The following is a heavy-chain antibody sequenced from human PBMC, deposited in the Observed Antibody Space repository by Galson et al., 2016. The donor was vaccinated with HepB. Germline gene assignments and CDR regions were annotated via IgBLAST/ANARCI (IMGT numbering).Heavy chain of an antibody. CDR2: LSPSPRDT. CDR1: GFTFTEYY. J-gene: IGHJ4*02. D-gene: IGHD5-12*01. CDR3: ARDPGGYGFIDS. V-gene: IGHV3-11*06. Sequence: SLRLSCAASGFTFTEYYMTWVRQAPGKGLEWLSYLSPSPRDTNSADSVKGRFTIFRDNAKNSVYLQMNSLRAEDTAVYYCARDPGGYGFIDSWGQGTLVTVSS.